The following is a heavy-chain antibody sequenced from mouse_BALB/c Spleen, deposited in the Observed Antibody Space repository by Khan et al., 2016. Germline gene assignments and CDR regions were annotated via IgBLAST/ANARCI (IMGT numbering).Heavy chain of an antibody. CDR1: GFSLTGYG. D-gene: IGHD1-1*02. CDR2: IWGDGST. Sequence: QVQLKESGPGLVAPSQSLSITCTVSGFSLTGYGVNWVRQPPGKGLEWLGMIWGDGSTDYNSALNSRLSISTDNTKSQVFLKMNGLQTDDTAKYYCARVWGDYWGQGTSVTVSS. CDR3: ARVWGDY. J-gene: IGHJ4*01. V-gene: IGHV2-6-7*01.